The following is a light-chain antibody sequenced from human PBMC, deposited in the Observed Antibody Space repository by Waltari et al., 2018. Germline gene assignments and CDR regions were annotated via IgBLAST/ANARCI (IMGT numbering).Light chain of an antibody. J-gene: IGKJ2*01. Sequence: EMVMTQSPATLSVPPGERATLSCRASQSVGSNVAWYQQKPGQAPRLLIYGASTRATVIPARFSGSGSGTEFTLTISSLQSEDFAVYYCQHYNIWPPGYTFGQGTKLEIK. CDR1: QSVGSN. CDR2: GAS. V-gene: IGKV3-15*01. CDR3: QHYNIWPPGYT.